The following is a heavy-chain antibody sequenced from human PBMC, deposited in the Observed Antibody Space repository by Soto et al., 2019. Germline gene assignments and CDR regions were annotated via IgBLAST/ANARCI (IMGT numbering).Heavy chain of an antibody. CDR3: AREGDYDILTGYQHYYYYGMDV. J-gene: IGHJ6*02. V-gene: IGHV4-30-4*01. CDR2: IYYSGST. Sequence: PSETLSLTCTVSGGSISSGDYYWSWIRQPPGKGLEWIGYIYYSGSTYYNPSLKSRVTISVNTSKNQFSLKLSSVTAADTAVYYCAREGDYDILTGYQHYYYYGMDVWGQGTTVTVSS. D-gene: IGHD3-9*01. CDR1: GGSISSGDYY.